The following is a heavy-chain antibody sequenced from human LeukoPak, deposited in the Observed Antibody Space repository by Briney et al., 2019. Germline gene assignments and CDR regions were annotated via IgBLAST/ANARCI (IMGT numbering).Heavy chain of an antibody. J-gene: IGHJ3*02. CDR3: ATDLELGEGAFDI. D-gene: IGHD1-7*01. Sequence: EASVKVSCKASGYTFTSYYMHWVRQAPGQGLEWMGIINPSGGSTSYAQKFQGRVTMTRDTSTSTVYMELSSLRSEDTAVYYCATDLELGEGAFDIWGQGTMVTVSS. CDR1: GYTFTSYY. V-gene: IGHV1-46*01. CDR2: INPSGGST.